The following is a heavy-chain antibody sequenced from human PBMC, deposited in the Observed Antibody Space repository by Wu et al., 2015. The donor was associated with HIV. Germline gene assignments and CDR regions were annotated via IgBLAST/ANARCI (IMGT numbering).Heavy chain of an antibody. CDR1: GGTFSSYA. Sequence: QVQLVQSGAEVKKPGSSVKVSCKASGGTFSSYAISWVRQAPGQGLEWMGRIIPIFGTANYAQKFQGRVTITADESTSTAYMELSSLRSEDTAVYYCARDFGARIGKEGYSSGWPQFGSDYWGQGTLVTVSS. V-gene: IGHV1-69*13. D-gene: IGHD6-19*01. CDR3: ARDFGARIGKEGYSSGWPQFGSDY. J-gene: IGHJ4*02. CDR2: IIPIFGTA.